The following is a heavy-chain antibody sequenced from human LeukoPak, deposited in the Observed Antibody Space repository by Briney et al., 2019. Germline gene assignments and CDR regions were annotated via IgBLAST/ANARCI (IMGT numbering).Heavy chain of an antibody. CDR3: ARGWIRYGDYFDY. CDR2: IIPIFGTA. D-gene: IGHD4-17*01. CDR1: GGTFSSYA. J-gene: IGHJ4*02. V-gene: IGHV1-69*01. Sequence: SVKVSCTASGGTFSSYAISWVRQAPGQGLEWMGGIIPIFGTANYAQKFQGRVTITADESTSTAYMELSSLRSEDTAVYYCARGWIRYGDYFDYWGQGTLVTVSS.